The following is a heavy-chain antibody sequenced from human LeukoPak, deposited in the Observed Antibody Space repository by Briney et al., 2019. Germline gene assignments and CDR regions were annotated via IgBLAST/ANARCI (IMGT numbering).Heavy chain of an antibody. CDR1: GFTFSSYS. CDR2: IGSSGSAGNNI. D-gene: IGHD2-21*01. J-gene: IGHJ6*03. CDR3: ARAPTPYFTYYMDV. V-gene: IGHV3-48*02. Sequence: GGSLRLSCAASGFTFSSYSMNWVRQAPGKGLEWISYIGSSGSAGNNIYYAVSVKGRFTISRDNAKDSLFPQMNSLRDADTAVYYCARAPTPYFTYYMDVWGKGTTVTVSS.